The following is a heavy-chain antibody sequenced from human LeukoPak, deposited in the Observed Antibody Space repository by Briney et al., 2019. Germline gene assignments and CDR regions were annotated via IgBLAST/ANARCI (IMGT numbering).Heavy chain of an antibody. D-gene: IGHD4-23*01. J-gene: IGHJ5*02. V-gene: IGHV4-34*01. CDR1: GGPFRGFF. CDR3: ARGIFYGGRNQYIWFDL. CDR2: ISHSGSS. Sequence: PSETLSLTCAVYGGPFRGFFWSWIRQAPGKGLEWIGEISHSGSSNYNPSLKSRITISVDTSKSQFSLRLTSVTAANTAVYYCARGIFYGGRNQYIWFDLWGQGTLVSLSS.